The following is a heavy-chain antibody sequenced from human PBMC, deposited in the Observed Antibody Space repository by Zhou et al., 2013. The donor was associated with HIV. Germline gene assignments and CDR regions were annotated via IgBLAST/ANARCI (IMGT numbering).Heavy chain of an antibody. V-gene: IGHV1-69*12. CDR1: GGTFSTYG. J-gene: IGHJ4*02. CDR3: ARCYYDNGACDY. D-gene: IGHD3-22*01. CDR2: IIPFFGTA. Sequence: QVQLVQSGAEVKKPGSSVKVSCKTSGGTFSTYGISWVRQAPGQGLEWMGGIIPFFGTANYAQKFQGRVAITAAESTSTAYMELSSLRSEDTAVYYCARCYYDNGACDYWGQGTLVTVSS.